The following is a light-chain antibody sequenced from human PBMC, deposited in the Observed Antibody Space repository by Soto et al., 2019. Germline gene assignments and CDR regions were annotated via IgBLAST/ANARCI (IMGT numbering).Light chain of an antibody. J-gene: IGKJ5*01. V-gene: IGKV1-17*03. Sequence: DVQMTQSPSAVSSSVGDIFDIICRASQGISDYLAWFQQKPGKAPHRLIYSSSTLQTGVPSRFSGRRSGTEFTLTISSLQPEDFATYYCQQRHSYPITFGQGTRLEIK. CDR3: QQRHSYPIT. CDR1: QGISDY. CDR2: SSS.